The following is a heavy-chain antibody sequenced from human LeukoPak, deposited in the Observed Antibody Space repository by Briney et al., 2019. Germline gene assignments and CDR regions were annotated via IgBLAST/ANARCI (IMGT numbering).Heavy chain of an antibody. J-gene: IGHJ4*02. Sequence: GASVKVSCKASGYTFTSYDINWVRQAPGQGLEWMGWMNPKSGNTGYAQKFQGRVTMTRDTSISTAYMEVSSLRSEDTAVYYCARVTGSIDYWGQGTLVTVSS. V-gene: IGHV1-8*01. CDR1: GYTFTSYD. D-gene: IGHD6-13*01. CDR3: ARVTGSIDY. CDR2: MNPKSGNT.